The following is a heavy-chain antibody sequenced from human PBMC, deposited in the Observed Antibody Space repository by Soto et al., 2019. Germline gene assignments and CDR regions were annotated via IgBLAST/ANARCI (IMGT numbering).Heavy chain of an antibody. CDR2: IDPSDSYT. CDR3: ARRTDYGDYEYYYGMDV. CDR1: GYSFTSYW. V-gene: IGHV5-10-1*01. J-gene: IGHJ6*02. Sequence: ESLKVSCKGSGYSFTSYWISWVRQMPGKGLEWMGRIDPSDSYTSYSPSFQGHVTISADKSISTAYLQWSSLKASDTAMYYCARRTDYGDYEYYYGMDVWGQGTTVTVSS. D-gene: IGHD4-17*01.